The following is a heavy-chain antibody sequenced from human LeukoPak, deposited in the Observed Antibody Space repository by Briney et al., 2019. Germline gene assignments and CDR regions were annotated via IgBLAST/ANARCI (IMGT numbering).Heavy chain of an antibody. CDR1: GFTFSSYW. V-gene: IGHV3-74*01. CDR2: IKSDGRST. D-gene: IGHD3-22*01. Sequence: QPGGSLRLSCAASGFTFSSYWMHWVRQAPGKGLVWVSHIKSDGRSTTYADSVKGRFTISRDNAKNTLYLQMNSLRAEDTAVYYCAKRSYSSGYKHDAFDIWGQGTMVTVSS. J-gene: IGHJ3*02. CDR3: AKRSYSSGYKHDAFDI.